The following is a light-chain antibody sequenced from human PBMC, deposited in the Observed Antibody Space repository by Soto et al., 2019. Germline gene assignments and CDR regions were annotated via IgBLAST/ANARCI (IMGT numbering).Light chain of an antibody. CDR1: QSVSSSY. J-gene: IGKJ2*01. CDR2: GAS. V-gene: IGKV3-20*01. Sequence: EIVLTQSPGTLSLSPGERATLSCRASQSVSSSYLAWYQQKPDQAPRLLIYGASSRATGIPDRFSGSGSGTDFTLTISRLEPEDFAVYYCQQYGSSSVTFGQGTKLEIQ. CDR3: QQYGSSSVT.